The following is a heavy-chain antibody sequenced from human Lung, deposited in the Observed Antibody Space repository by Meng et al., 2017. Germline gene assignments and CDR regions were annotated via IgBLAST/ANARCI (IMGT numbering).Heavy chain of an antibody. D-gene: IGHD6-19*01. CDR1: GVTISGSD. V-gene: IGHV3-73*01. CDR3: TICPSGHI. CDR2: IGSTRKNYAT. Sequence: GGSLRLSCVVSGVTISGSDIHWVRQASGKGLEWVGRIGSTRKNYATAYAASMRCKFTISSDDSKNTAYLQMNNLKTEDTAVYYCTICPSGHIWGQGTTVTVSS. J-gene: IGHJ3*02.